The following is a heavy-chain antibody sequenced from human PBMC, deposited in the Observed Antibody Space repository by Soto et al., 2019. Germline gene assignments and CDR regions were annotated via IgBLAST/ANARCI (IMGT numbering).Heavy chain of an antibody. J-gene: IGHJ5*02. CDR1: GGSMSSGIYY. D-gene: IGHD1-1*01. Sequence: QVQLQESGPGLVKPSETLSLTCTVSGGSMSSGIYYWSWIRQPPGQGLEWIGFTSYSGTTYYSTSLWSRVTISVDTSKNQFSVNLSSVTAADTAVYYCATMETTGTSLYCFDPWGQGTLVTVSS. CDR3: ATMETTGTSLYCFDP. CDR2: TSYSGTT. V-gene: IGHV4-30-4*08.